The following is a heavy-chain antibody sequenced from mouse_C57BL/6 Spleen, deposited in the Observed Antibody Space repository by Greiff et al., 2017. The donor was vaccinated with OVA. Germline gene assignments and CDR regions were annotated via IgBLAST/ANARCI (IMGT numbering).Heavy chain of an antibody. J-gene: IGHJ2*01. D-gene: IGHD2-4*01. CDR1: GYTFTSYW. Sequence: VQLQQPGAELVRPGSSVKLSCKASGYTFTSYWMDWVKQRPGQGLEWIGNIYPSDSETHYNQKFKDKATLTVDKSSSTAYMQLSSLTSEDSAVYYCARERGYDYDFDYWGQGTTLTVSS. CDR2: IYPSDSET. CDR3: ARERGYDYDFDY. V-gene: IGHV1-61*01.